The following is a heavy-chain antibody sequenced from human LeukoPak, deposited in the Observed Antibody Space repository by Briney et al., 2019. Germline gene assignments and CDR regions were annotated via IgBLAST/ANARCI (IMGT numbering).Heavy chain of an antibody. CDR1: GFTFSSYS. V-gene: IGHV3-21*01. J-gene: IGHJ4*02. D-gene: IGHD5-12*01. Sequence: GGSLRLSCAASGFTFSSYSMNWVRQAPGKGLEWVSSISSSSSYIYYADSVKGRFTISRDNAKNSLYLQMNSLRAEDTAVYYCARDDSAATIENWGQGTLVTVSS. CDR3: ARDDSAATIEN. CDR2: ISSSSSYI.